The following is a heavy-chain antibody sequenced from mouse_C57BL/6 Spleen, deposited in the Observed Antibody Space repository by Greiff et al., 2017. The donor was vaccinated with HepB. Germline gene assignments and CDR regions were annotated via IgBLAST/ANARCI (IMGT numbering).Heavy chain of an antibody. CDR1: GYSFTGYY. V-gene: IGHV1-42*01. D-gene: IGHD1-1*01. CDR3: ARAYYGSGDY. J-gene: IGHJ2*01. Sequence: VQLQQSGPELVKPGASVKISCKASGYSFTGYYMNWVKQSPEKSLEWIGEINPSTGGTTYNQKFKAKATLTVDKSSSTAYMQLKSLTSEDSAVYYCARAYYGSGDYWGQGTTLTVSS. CDR2: INPSTGGT.